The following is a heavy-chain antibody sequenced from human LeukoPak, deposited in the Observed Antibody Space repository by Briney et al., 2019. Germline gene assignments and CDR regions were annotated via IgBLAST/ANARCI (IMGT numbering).Heavy chain of an antibody. J-gene: IGHJ4*02. CDR3: ARDWTYYYGSGSFDY. Sequence: PGGSLRLSCAASGFTVGTNYMSWVRQAPGKGLEWVANIKQDGSEKYYVDSVKGRFTISRDNAKNSVYLQMNSLRAEDTAVYYCARDWTYYYGSGSFDYWGQGTLVTVSS. V-gene: IGHV3-7*01. D-gene: IGHD3-10*01. CDR1: GFTVGTNY. CDR2: IKQDGSEK.